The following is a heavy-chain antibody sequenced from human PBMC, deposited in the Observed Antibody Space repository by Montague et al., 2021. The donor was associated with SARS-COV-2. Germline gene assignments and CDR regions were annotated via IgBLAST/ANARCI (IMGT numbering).Heavy chain of an antibody. D-gene: IGHD6-13*01. V-gene: IGHV3-48*02. CDR3: ARASGIAALGTPAYFDY. Sequence: SLRLSCAASGFTFSSYSMNWVRQAPGKGLEWVSYISSSSSTIYYADSVKGRFTISRDNVKNSLYLQMNSLRDEDTAVYYCARASGIAALGTPAYFDYWGQGTLVTVSS. CDR2: ISSSSSTI. CDR1: GFTFSSYS. J-gene: IGHJ4*02.